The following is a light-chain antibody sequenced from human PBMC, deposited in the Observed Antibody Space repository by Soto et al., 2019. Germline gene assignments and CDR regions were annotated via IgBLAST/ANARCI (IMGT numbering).Light chain of an antibody. Sequence: SVLTQPPSVSGAPGQRVTISCTGGSSNIGAGYDVHWYQQLPGTAPKLHIYGNSNRPSGVPDRFSGSKSGTSASLAITGLQAEDEADYYCQSYASSLSGSYVFGTGTKVTVL. CDR1: SSNIGAGYD. V-gene: IGLV1-40*01. CDR3: QSYASSLSGSYV. J-gene: IGLJ1*01. CDR2: GNS.